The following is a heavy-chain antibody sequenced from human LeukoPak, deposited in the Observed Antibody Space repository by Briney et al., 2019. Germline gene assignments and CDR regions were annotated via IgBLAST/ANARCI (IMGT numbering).Heavy chain of an antibody. Sequence: PGGSLRLSCAASGFTFSSYAMSWVRQAPGKGLEWVSAISGSGGSTYYADSVKGRFTISRDNSKNTLYLQMNSLRAEDTAVYYCAEEDSSGYSYTPPADYWGQGTLVTVSS. CDR3: AEEDSSGYSYTPPADY. J-gene: IGHJ4*02. CDR1: GFTFSSYA. D-gene: IGHD3-22*01. CDR2: ISGSGGST. V-gene: IGHV3-23*01.